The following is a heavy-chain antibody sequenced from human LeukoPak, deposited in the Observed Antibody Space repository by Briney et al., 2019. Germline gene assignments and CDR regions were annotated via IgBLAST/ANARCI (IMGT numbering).Heavy chain of an antibody. CDR2: IYYSGST. V-gene: IGHV4-59*01. CDR3: ARDGAVRFGAGDWLDH. CDR1: GGSLSSYY. D-gene: IGHD3-16*01. Sequence: SETLSLTCTVSGGSLSSYYGSWIRQPPGKGLEWIGYIYYSGSTNYNTSLKSRVTISVYTSKNQFPLKLCSVTASHTPAYHFARDGAVRFGAGDWLDHWGQGTLVTVSS. J-gene: IGHJ5*02.